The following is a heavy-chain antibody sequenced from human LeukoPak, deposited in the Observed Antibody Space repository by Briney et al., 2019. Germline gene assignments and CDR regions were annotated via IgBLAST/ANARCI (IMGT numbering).Heavy chain of an antibody. Sequence: SETLSLPCGVYGGSFSDNYWTWIRQSPGKGLEWIGEINHSGSTNYNPSLKSRVTMSVDTSKNQFSLKLNSVTAADTAVYYCARPKYSSSWYFDSWGQGTLVTVSS. CDR2: INHSGST. V-gene: IGHV4-34*01. J-gene: IGHJ4*02. D-gene: IGHD6-13*01. CDR3: ARPKYSSSWYFDS. CDR1: GGSFSDNY.